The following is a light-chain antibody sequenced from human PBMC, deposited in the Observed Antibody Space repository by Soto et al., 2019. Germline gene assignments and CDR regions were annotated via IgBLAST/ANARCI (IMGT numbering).Light chain of an antibody. Sequence: EIVLTQSPGTLSLSPGERATLSCRASQSINNYYLAWYQQTPGQAPRLLIYGTSNRATGIADRFSGSGSGTDFTLAIARVEPEDFAVYYCHQFGSSPGTFGKGTKLEIK. CDR2: GTS. V-gene: IGKV3-20*01. CDR3: HQFGSSPGT. CDR1: QSINNYY. J-gene: IGKJ2*01.